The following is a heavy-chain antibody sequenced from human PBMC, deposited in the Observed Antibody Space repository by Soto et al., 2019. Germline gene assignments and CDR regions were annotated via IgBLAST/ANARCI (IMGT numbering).Heavy chain of an antibody. D-gene: IGHD3-10*01. Sequence: PGGSLRLSCAASGFTFSSYGMHWVRQAPGKGLEWVAVVSYDGANTYYIDSVKGRFTISRDNSKNSLYLQMNSLRAEDTAVYYCARDKMVRGVIITSIYYYYYMDVWGKGTTVTVSS. CDR3: ARDKMVRGVIITSIYYYYYMDV. CDR2: VSYDGANT. CDR1: GFTFSSYG. J-gene: IGHJ6*03. V-gene: IGHV3-30*03.